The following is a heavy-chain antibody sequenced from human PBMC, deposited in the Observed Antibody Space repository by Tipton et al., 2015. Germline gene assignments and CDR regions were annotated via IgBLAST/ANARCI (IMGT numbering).Heavy chain of an antibody. CDR3: ARRRGRFYFDL. CDR2: IWNDGLNE. J-gene: IGHJ2*01. Sequence: SLRLSCAASEFTFSMFGMHWVRQAPGKGLEWVAVIWNDGLNENYADSVKGRFNISRDNSKDTLYLQMNSLRADDTAVYYCARRRGRFYFDLWGRGTLVTVSS. D-gene: IGHD3-10*01. V-gene: IGHV3-33*01. CDR1: EFTFSMFG.